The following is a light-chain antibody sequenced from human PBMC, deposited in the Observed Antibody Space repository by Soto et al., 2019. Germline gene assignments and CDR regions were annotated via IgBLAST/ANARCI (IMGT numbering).Light chain of an antibody. CDR1: QSVRSSY. CDR2: GAS. CDR3: QQYGSSPLT. V-gene: IGKV3-20*01. Sequence: EIVLTQSPGTLSLSPGERATLSCRASQSVRSSYLAWYQQKPGQAPRLLMYGASSRATGIPDRFSGSASGTDFTLIISRLEPEDFAMYYCQQYGSSPLTFGQGTKVEIK. J-gene: IGKJ1*01.